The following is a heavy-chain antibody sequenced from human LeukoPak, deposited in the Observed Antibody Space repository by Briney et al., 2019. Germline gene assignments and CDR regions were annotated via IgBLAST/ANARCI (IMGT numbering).Heavy chain of an antibody. CDR2: ISGSGSNT. V-gene: IGHV3-23*01. Sequence: GGSLRLSCAASGLTFNSYAMNWVRQAPGKGLEWVSSISGSGSNTYYADSVKVRFTISRDNSKNTLYLQMNSLRVEDTAIYYCAKDESLAFGVVILYYFDYWGQGTLVTVSS. J-gene: IGHJ4*02. CDR1: GLTFNSYA. D-gene: IGHD3-3*01. CDR3: AKDESLAFGVVILYYFDY.